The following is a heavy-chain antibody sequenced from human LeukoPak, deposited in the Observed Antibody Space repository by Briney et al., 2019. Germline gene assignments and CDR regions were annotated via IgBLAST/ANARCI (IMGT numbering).Heavy chain of an antibody. CDR3: AKDEPGAVAGKEVFDQ. D-gene: IGHD6-19*01. V-gene: IGHV3-23*01. CDR1: GFTFSSYA. Sequence: GGSLRLSCAASGFTFSSYAMSWVRQAPGKGLEWVSAISGSGGSTYYADSVKGRFTISRDNSKNTLYLQMNSLRAEDTAVYYWAKDEPGAVAGKEVFDQWGQGTLVTVSS. CDR2: ISGSGGST. J-gene: IGHJ4*02.